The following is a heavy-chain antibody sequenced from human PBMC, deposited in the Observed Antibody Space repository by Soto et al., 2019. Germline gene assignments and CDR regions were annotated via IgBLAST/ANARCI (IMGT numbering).Heavy chain of an antibody. D-gene: IGHD6-19*01. CDR1: GGTFSSYA. Sequence: SVKVSCKASGGTFSSYAISWVRQAPGQGLEWMGGIIPIFGTANYAQKFQGRVTITADESTSTAYMELSSLRSEDTAVYYCASHTISGWQPNWFDPWGQGTLVTVSS. CDR2: IIPIFGTA. CDR3: ASHTISGWQPNWFDP. V-gene: IGHV1-69*13. J-gene: IGHJ5*02.